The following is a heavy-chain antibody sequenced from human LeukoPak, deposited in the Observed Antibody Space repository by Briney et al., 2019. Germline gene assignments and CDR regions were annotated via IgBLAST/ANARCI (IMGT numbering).Heavy chain of an antibody. CDR1: GGTFSSYA. CDR2: IIPIFGTA. D-gene: IGHD3-10*01. J-gene: IGHJ3*02. CDR3: ARLITMVRGVIISQDAFDI. Sequence: SVKVSCKASGGTFSSYAISWVRQAPGHGLEWMGGIIPIFGTANYAQKFQGRVTITADESTSTAYMELSSLRSEDTAVYYCARLITMVRGVIISQDAFDIWGQGTMVTVSS. V-gene: IGHV1-69*01.